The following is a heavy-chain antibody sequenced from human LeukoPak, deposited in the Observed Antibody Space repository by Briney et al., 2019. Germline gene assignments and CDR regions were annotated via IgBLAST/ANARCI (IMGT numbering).Heavy chain of an antibody. V-gene: IGHV3-23*01. CDR1: GFTFSSSA. Sequence: QSGGSLRLSCAASGFTFSSSAMSWVRRAPGKGLEWVSAISNNGGYTYYADSVQGRFTISRDNSKSTLCLQMNSLRAEDTAVYYCAKQLGYCSDGSCYFPYWGQGTLVTVSS. J-gene: IGHJ4*02. CDR2: ISNNGGYT. D-gene: IGHD2-15*01. CDR3: AKQLGYCSDGSCYFPY.